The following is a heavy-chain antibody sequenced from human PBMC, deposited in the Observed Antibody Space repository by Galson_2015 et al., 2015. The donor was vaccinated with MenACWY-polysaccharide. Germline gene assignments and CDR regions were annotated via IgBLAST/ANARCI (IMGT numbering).Heavy chain of an antibody. CDR2: ISSSSSYI. J-gene: IGHJ4*02. V-gene: IGHV3-21*01. D-gene: IGHD6-19*01. CDR1: GFTFSSYS. Sequence: SLRLSCAASGFTFSSYSMNWVRQAPGKGLEWVSSISSSSSYIYYADSVKGRFTISRDNAKNSLYLQMNSLRAEDTAVYYCARDSLEAVAEGYWGQGTLVTVSS. CDR3: ARDSLEAVAEGY.